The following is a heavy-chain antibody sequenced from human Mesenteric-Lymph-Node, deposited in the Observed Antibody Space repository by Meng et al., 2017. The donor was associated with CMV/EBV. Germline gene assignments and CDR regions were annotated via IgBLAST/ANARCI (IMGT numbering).Heavy chain of an antibody. CDR2: ISPNNGNT. Sequence: ASVKVSCKASGYTFTDYYMHWVRQAPGQGLEWMGWISPNNGNTYYAQKFQGRVTMTTDTSTSTAYMELRSLRSDDTAVYYCARGNLYYYDSNDMGYWGQGTLVTVSS. J-gene: IGHJ4*02. CDR1: GYTFTDYY. D-gene: IGHD3-16*01. CDR3: ARGNLYYYDSNDMGY. V-gene: IGHV1-18*04.